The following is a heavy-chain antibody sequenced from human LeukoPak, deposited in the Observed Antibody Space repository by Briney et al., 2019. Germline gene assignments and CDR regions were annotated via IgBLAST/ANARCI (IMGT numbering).Heavy chain of an antibody. CDR3: AKERSLGVAAASNY. J-gene: IGHJ4*02. Sequence: PGGSLRLSCAASGFTFSSYAMSWVRQAPGKGLEWVSSISGSGDSTYYADSVKGRVTISRDNSKNTLYLQMNSLRAEDTAVYYCAKERSLGVAAASNYWGQGTLVTVSS. V-gene: IGHV3-23*01. CDR1: GFTFSSYA. D-gene: IGHD6-13*01. CDR2: ISGSGDST.